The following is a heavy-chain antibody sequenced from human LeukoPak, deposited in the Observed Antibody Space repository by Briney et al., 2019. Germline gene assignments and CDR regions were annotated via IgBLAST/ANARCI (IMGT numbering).Heavy chain of an antibody. CDR3: ARDQKLGITIFGGLLGY. CDR1: GYTFTSYY. J-gene: IGHJ4*02. Sequence: ASVKVSCKASGYTFTSYYMHWVRQAPGQGLEWMGIINPSGGSTSYAQKFQGRVTMTRDMSTSTVYMELSSLRSEDTAVYYCARDQKLGITIFGGLLGYWGQGTLVTVSS. D-gene: IGHD3-3*01. V-gene: IGHV1-46*01. CDR2: INPSGGST.